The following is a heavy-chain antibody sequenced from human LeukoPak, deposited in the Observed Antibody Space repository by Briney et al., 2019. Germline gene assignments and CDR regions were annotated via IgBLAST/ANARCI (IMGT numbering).Heavy chain of an antibody. CDR3: ARRFNFDSSGFRTPIFDY. CDR2: ICPKDSET. D-gene: IGHD3-22*01. V-gene: IGHV5-51*01. J-gene: IGHJ4*02. Sequence: GESLKISCKGSGYSFSTYWIGWVRQMPGKGLEWMGIICPKDSETRYSPSVQGQVTISADKSIGAAYLQWSSLKASDTATYYCARRFNFDSSGFRTPIFDYWGQGTPVTVSS. CDR1: GYSFSTYW.